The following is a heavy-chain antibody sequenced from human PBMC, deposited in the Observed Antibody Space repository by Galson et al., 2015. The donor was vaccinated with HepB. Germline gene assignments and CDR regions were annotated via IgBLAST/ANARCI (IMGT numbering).Heavy chain of an antibody. Sequence: SLRLSCAASGFSVSSNYMSWVRQAPGKGLEWVSVIYSGGNTHYADSVKGRFTISRDNSKNTLYLQINPLRAEDTAVYYCARERWELQNNYYYNDMDVWGQGTTVTVSS. J-gene: IGHJ6*02. V-gene: IGHV3-53*01. CDR1: GFSVSSNY. CDR3: ARERWELQNNYYYNDMDV. CDR2: IYSGGNT. D-gene: IGHD1-26*01.